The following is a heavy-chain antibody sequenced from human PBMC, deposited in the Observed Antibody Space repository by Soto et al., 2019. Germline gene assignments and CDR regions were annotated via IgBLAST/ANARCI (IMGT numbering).Heavy chain of an antibody. V-gene: IGHV3-30*18. Sequence: PGGSLRLSCAASGFTFSSFGMYWVRQAPGKGLEWVAAILYDGSTKYYRDSVKGRFTVSRDNSNNTLYLQMNSLRAEDTAMYYCAKSRLGYCSGSSCYSFDYWGQGTLVTVSS. D-gene: IGHD2-15*01. CDR2: ILYDGSTK. J-gene: IGHJ4*02. CDR3: AKSRLGYCSGSSCYSFDY. CDR1: GFTFSSFG.